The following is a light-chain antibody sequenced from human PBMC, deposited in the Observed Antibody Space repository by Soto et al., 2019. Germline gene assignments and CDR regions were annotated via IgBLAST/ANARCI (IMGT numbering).Light chain of an antibody. Sequence: DIQMTQSPSTLSASVGDRVTITCRASQSISSWLAWYQQKPEKAPKLLIYDASSLESGVPSRFSGSGSGTKFPPAISILQADYFVSYYYQKYNRYPYTFGQGTKLEIK. V-gene: IGKV1-5*01. CDR2: DAS. J-gene: IGKJ2*01. CDR1: QSISSW. CDR3: QKYNRYPYT.